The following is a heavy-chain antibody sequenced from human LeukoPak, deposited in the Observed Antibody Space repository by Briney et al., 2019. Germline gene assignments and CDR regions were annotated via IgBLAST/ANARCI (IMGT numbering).Heavy chain of an antibody. V-gene: IGHV1-46*01. Sequence: ASVTVSCKASGYTFTSYYMHWVRQAPGQGLEWMGIINPSGGSTSYAQKFQGRVTMTRDTSTSTVYMELSSLRSEDTAVYYCARDSGIVVVPAAMSFDYWGQGTLVTVSS. D-gene: IGHD2-2*01. CDR1: GYTFTSYY. J-gene: IGHJ4*02. CDR2: INPSGGST. CDR3: ARDSGIVVVPAAMSFDY.